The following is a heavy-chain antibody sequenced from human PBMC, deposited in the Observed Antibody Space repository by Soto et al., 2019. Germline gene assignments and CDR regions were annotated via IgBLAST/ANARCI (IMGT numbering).Heavy chain of an antibody. CDR3: AKDERFGDYGMDV. CDR2: ISYDGSNK. CDR1: GFTFSSYG. D-gene: IGHD3-10*01. Sequence: PGGSLRLSCAASGFTFSSYGMHWVRQAPGKGLEWVAVISYDGSNKYYADSVKGRFTISRDNSKNTLYLQMNSLRAEDTAVYYCAKDERFGDYGMDVWGQGTTVTVS. V-gene: IGHV3-30*18. J-gene: IGHJ6*02.